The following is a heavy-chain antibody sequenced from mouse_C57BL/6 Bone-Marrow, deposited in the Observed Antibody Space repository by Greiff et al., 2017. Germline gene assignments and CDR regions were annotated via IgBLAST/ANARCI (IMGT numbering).Heavy chain of an antibody. CDR2: IYPGDGDT. CDR3: ARDWDYFDY. V-gene: IGHV1-80*01. CDR1: GYAFSSYW. J-gene: IGHJ2*01. Sequence: VQLQQSGAELVKPGASVKISCKASGYAFSSYWMNWVKQRTGKGLEWIGQIYPGDGDTNYNGKFKGKATLTADKSSSTAYMQLSRLTSEDSAVYFCARDWDYFDYWGQGTTLTVSA. D-gene: IGHD4-1*01.